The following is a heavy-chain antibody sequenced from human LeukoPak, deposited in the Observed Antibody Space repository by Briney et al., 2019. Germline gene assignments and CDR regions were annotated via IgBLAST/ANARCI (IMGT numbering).Heavy chain of an antibody. CDR1: GFTFSSYG. Sequence: PGGSLRLSCAASGFTFSSYGIHWVRQAPGKGLEWVAVISYDGSNKYYADSVKGRFTISRDNSKNTLYLQMNSLRAEDTAVYYCANGYSYGPMTYFDYWGQGTLVTVSS. CDR3: ANGYSYGPMTYFDY. CDR2: ISYDGSNK. J-gene: IGHJ4*02. V-gene: IGHV3-30*18. D-gene: IGHD5-18*01.